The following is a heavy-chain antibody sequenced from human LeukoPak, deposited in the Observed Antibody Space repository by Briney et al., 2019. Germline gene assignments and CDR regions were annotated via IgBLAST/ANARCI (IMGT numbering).Heavy chain of an antibody. CDR3: ARRRGRDGYNRRIDY. V-gene: IGHV4-39*07. Sequence: SETLSLTCTVSGGSISSSSYYWGWIRQPPGRGLEWIGSIYYSGSTYYNPSLKSRVTISVDTSKNQFSLKLSSVTAADTAVYYCARRRGRDGYNRRIDYWGQGTLVTVSS. D-gene: IGHD5-24*01. CDR2: IYYSGST. CDR1: GGSISSSSYY. J-gene: IGHJ4*02.